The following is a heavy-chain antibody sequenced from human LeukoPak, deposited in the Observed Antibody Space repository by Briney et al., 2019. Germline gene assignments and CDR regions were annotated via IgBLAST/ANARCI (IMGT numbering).Heavy chain of an antibody. CDR1: GFTFSNYW. CDR2: INGGGSPI. Sequence: PGGSLRLSCVASGFTFSNYWMHRVRQAPGKGLEWVSYINGGGSPIYYADSVRGRFTISRDNAKNSLYLQMNSLRAEDTAVYYCVRDNPRCCGVVPANIDDYWGQGTLVTVSS. J-gene: IGHJ4*02. D-gene: IGHD2-15*01. V-gene: IGHV3-48*01. CDR3: VRDNPRCCGVVPANIDDY.